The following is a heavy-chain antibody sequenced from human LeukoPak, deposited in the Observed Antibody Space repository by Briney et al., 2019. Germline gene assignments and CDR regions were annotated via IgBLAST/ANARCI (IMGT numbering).Heavy chain of an antibody. Sequence: GGSLRLSCAASGFTFSSYWMHWVRQAPGKGLVWVSRIASDGSTVYAGSVKGRFTISRDNAKDTVYLQMNSLRVEDTAVYYCIGSGGWPGYWGQGTLVTVSS. CDR3: IGSGGWPGY. D-gene: IGHD1-26*01. CDR2: IASDGST. J-gene: IGHJ4*02. CDR1: GFTFSSYW. V-gene: IGHV3-74*01.